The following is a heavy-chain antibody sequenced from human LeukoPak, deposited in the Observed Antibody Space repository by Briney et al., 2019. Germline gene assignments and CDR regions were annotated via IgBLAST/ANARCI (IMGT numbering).Heavy chain of an antibody. CDR2: IKQDGSEK. CDR1: GFTFSSYW. V-gene: IGHV3-7*03. CDR3: AKDISSSSWDHFDY. J-gene: IGHJ4*02. Sequence: PGGSLRLSCAASGFTFSSYWMSWVRQAPGKGLEWVANIKQDGSEKYYVDSVKGRFTISRDNAKNSLYLQMNSLRAEDTALYYCAKDISSSSWDHFDYWGQGTLVTVSS. D-gene: IGHD6-13*01.